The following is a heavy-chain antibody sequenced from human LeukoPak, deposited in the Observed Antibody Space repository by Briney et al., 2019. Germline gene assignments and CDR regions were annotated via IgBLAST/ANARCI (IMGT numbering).Heavy chain of an antibody. D-gene: IGHD3-10*01. Sequence: ASVKLSCNASGYTFTGYYIHCVRQAPGQGLELIGWINPDSGGTNYAQKFQGRVTMTRDTSISTAYMELRRLRSDDTAVYYCARVREYYGSGGWFDPWGQGTLVTVSS. CDR3: ARVREYYGSGGWFDP. J-gene: IGHJ5*02. CDR1: GYTFTGYY. V-gene: IGHV1-2*02. CDR2: INPDSGGT.